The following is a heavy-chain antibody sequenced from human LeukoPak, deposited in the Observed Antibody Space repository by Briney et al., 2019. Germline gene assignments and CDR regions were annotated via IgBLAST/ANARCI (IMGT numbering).Heavy chain of an antibody. V-gene: IGHV1-8*02. CDR3: ARRGYLLRYFDWLPEPHAFDI. CDR2: MNPNSGNT. Sequence: ASVKVSCKASGYTFTGYYMHWVRQAPGQGLEWMGWMNPNSGNTGYAQKFQGRVTMTRNTSISTAYMELSSLRSEDTAVYYCARRGYLLRYFDWLPEPHAFDIWGQGTMVTVSS. J-gene: IGHJ3*02. CDR1: GYTFTGYY. D-gene: IGHD3-9*01.